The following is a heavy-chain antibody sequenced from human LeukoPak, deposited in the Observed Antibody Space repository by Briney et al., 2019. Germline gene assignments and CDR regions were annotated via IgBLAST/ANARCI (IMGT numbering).Heavy chain of an antibody. Sequence: VASVKVSCKASGYTYTSYFIHWVRQAPGQGLEWMGGIIPIFGTANYAQKFQGRVTITADESTSTAYMELSSLRSEDTAVYYCARDHELASEYYSTFDWGQGTLVTVSS. CDR2: IIPIFGTA. CDR1: GYTYTSYF. D-gene: IGHD3-10*01. J-gene: IGHJ4*02. V-gene: IGHV1-69*13. CDR3: ARDHELASEYYSTFD.